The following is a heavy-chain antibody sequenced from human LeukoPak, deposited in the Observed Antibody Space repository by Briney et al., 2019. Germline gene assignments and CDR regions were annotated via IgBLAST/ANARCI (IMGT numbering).Heavy chain of an antibody. V-gene: IGHV1-18*01. J-gene: IGHJ4*02. CDR2: ISAYNGNT. Sequence: ASVKVSCKASGYTFTSYGIRWVRPAPGQGLEWMGWISAYNGNTNYAQKLQGRVTMTTDTSTSTAYMELRSLRSDDTAVYYCARVDGDRDDFGYWGQGTLVTVSS. CDR3: ARVDGDRDDFGY. CDR1: GYTFTSYG. D-gene: IGHD4-17*01.